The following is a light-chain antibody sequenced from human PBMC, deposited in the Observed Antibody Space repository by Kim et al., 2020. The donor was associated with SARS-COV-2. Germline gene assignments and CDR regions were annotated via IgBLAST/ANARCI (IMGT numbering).Light chain of an antibody. CDR2: RAS. CDR1: QSFSTW. Sequence: DIQMTQSPSTLSASVGDRVTIACRASQSFSTWLAWYQQKPGKAPKLLIYRASSLQSGVPSRFSGSGSGTEFTLTISSLQPDDFATYYCLQYNDYPLTFGGGTKVDIK. V-gene: IGKV1-5*03. CDR3: LQYNDYPLT. J-gene: IGKJ4*01.